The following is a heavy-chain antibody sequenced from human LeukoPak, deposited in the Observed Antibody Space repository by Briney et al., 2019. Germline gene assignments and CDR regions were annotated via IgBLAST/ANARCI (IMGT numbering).Heavy chain of an antibody. J-gene: IGHJ4*02. D-gene: IGHD5-12*01. Sequence: GGSLRLSCAASGFTFNTNAMSWVRQAPGKGLEWVSAISGRTGGTYYADAVKGRFTISRDNAKSTLYLQMDSLRAEDTAVYYCAKCGNSGCHLIAYWGQGTLVTVSS. CDR1: GFTFNTNA. CDR3: AKCGNSGCHLIAY. CDR2: ISGRTGGT. V-gene: IGHV3-23*01.